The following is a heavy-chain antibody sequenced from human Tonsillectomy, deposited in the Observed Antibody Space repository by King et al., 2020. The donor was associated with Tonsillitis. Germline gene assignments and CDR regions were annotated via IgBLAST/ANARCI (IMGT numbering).Heavy chain of an antibody. CDR2: ISWNSGRI. V-gene: IGHV3-9*01. Sequence: PLQESGGGLVQPGRSLRLSCAASGFIFDEYAMFWVRQAPGKGLEWVSGISWNSGRIGYADSVKGRFTISRDNAKKFLYLQMNSLRAEDTALYYCVKDRGFGYYYMDVWGKGTTVTVSS. CDR3: VKDRGFGYYYMDV. CDR1: GFIFDEYA. D-gene: IGHD3-10*01. J-gene: IGHJ6*03.